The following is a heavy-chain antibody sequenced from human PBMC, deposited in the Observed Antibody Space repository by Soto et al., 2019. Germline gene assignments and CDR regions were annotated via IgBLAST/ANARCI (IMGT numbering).Heavy chain of an antibody. CDR1: GGSISSSSYY. D-gene: IGHD5-18*01. V-gene: IGHV4-39*01. CDR2: IYYSGST. J-gene: IGHJ4*02. CDR3: AFHFGCRGDSCGRYDY. Sequence: SETLSLTCTVSGGSISSSSYYWGWIRQPPGKGLEWIGTIYYSGSTHYNPFLKSRVTISVDTSKNQFSLKLSSVTAADTAVYYCAFHFGCRGDSCGRYDYWGQGTLVPVSS.